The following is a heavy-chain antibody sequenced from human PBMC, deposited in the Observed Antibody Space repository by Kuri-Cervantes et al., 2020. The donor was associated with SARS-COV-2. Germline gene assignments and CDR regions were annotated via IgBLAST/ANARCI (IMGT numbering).Heavy chain of an antibody. CDR3: AKAPS. V-gene: IGHV3-23*01. CDR2: ISGSGGST. Sequence: GESLKISCAASGFSFDDYALNWVRQPPGKGLEWVSAISGSGGSTYYADSVKGRFTISRDNSKNTLYLQMNSLRAEDTAVYYCAKAPSWGQGTLVTVSS. J-gene: IGHJ5*02. CDR1: GFSFDDYA.